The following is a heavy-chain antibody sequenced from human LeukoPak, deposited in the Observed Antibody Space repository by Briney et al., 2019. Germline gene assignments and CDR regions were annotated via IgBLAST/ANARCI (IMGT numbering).Heavy chain of an antibody. CDR1: GGSISSGDYY. D-gene: IGHD3-22*01. CDR3: ATYYDSSGPSFDY. J-gene: IGHJ4*02. CDR2: IYYSGTT. Sequence: SETLTLTCTVSGGSISSGDYYWSWIRQPPGKGLEWIGYIYYSGTTYSNPSLRSRISISVDTSKNQFSLKLSSVTAADTAVYYCATYYDSSGPSFDYWGQGTLVTVSS. V-gene: IGHV4-30-4*01.